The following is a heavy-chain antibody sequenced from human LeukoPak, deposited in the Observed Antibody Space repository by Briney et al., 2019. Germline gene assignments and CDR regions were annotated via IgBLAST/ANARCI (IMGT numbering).Heavy chain of an antibody. J-gene: IGHJ6*03. CDR2: IYYSGST. D-gene: IGHD1-26*01. Sequence: PSETLSLTCTVSGGSISSSSYYWGWIRQPPGKGLEWIGSIYYSGSTYYNPSLKSRVTMSVDTSKNQFSLKLSSVTAADTAVYYCARVRGSSGSYEYYHYMDVWGKGTTVTISS. CDR3: ARVRGSSGSYEYYHYMDV. CDR1: GGSISSSSYY. V-gene: IGHV4-39*07.